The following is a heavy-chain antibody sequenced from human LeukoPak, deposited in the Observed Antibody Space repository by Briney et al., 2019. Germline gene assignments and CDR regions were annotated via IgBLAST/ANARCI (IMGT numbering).Heavy chain of an antibody. D-gene: IGHD1-26*01. CDR2: INSDGSST. J-gene: IGHJ4*02. CDR3: AKGGSYTIDY. CDR1: GFTFSNYW. Sequence: GGSLRLSCGASGFTFSNYWMHWVRQVPGKGLEWVSRINSDGSSTSYADSVKGRFTISRDSAKNTLHLQMNSLTVEDTAVYYCAKGGSYTIDYWGQGILVSVSS. V-gene: IGHV3-74*01.